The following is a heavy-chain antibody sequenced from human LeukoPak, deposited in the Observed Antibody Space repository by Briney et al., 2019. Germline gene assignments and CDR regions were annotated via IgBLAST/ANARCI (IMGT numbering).Heavy chain of an antibody. CDR2: IIPIFGTA. D-gene: IGHD3-10*01. CDR1: GGTFSSYA. Sequence: SVKVSCKASGGTFSSYAISWVRQAPGQGLEWMGGIIPIFGTANYAQKFQGRVTITADKSTSTAYMELSSLRSEDTAVYYCARAPPRYGSGSFHFDFWGQGTLVTVSS. V-gene: IGHV1-69*06. J-gene: IGHJ4*02. CDR3: ARAPPRYGSGSFHFDF.